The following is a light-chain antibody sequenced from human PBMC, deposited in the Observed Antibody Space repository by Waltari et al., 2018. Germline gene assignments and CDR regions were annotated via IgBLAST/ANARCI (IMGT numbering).Light chain of an antibody. V-gene: IGKV1-33*01. J-gene: IGKJ2*01. Sequence: DIQMTQSPSSLSASVGDRVTITCQASPDIRTYLNWYQQRPGKAPKLLIYAASNLETGVPSRFSGSGSGTDFSFTISSLQPEDYASYYCQQYDSFPYTFGQGTTLEIK. CDR1: PDIRTY. CDR3: QQYDSFPYT. CDR2: AAS.